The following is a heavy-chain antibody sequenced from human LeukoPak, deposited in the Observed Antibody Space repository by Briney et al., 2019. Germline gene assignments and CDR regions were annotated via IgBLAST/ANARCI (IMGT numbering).Heavy chain of an antibody. CDR3: AKDFYDSSGYQGRMDV. J-gene: IGHJ6*02. V-gene: IGHV3-30*18. CDR1: GFTFSSYG. Sequence: GGSLRLSCAASGFTFSSYGMHWVRQAPGKGLEWVAVISYDGSNKYYADSVKGRFTISRDNSKNTLYLQMNSLRAEDTAVYYCAKDFYDSSGYQGRMDVWGQGTTVTVSS. D-gene: IGHD3-22*01. CDR2: ISYDGSNK.